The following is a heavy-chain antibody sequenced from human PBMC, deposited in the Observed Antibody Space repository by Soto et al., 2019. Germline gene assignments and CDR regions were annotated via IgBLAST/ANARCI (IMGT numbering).Heavy chain of an antibody. V-gene: IGHV1-2*02. J-gene: IGHJ4*02. Sequence: ASVKVSCKASGYTFTGYYMHWVLQAPGQGLEWMGWINPNSGGTNYAQKFQGRVTMTRDTSISTAYMELSRLRSDDTALYYCARSTLTGYYNPFDYWGQGTLVTVSS. D-gene: IGHD3-9*01. CDR2: INPNSGGT. CDR3: ARSTLTGYYNPFDY. CDR1: GYTFTGYY.